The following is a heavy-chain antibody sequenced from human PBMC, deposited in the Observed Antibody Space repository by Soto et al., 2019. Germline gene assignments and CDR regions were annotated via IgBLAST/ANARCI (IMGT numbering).Heavy chain of an antibody. CDR1: GGSISSGGYY. V-gene: IGHV4-61*08. CDR2: IYYSGGP. J-gene: IGHJ2*01. CDR3: ARGSVAQYWYFDL. Sequence: SETLSLTCPVSGGSISSGGYYWSWIRQHPGKGLEWIGYIYYSGGPNYNPSLESRVTISQDRSKNQLSLRLASVTAADTAVYYCARGSVAQYWYFDLWGRGTLVTVSS. D-gene: IGHD6-19*01.